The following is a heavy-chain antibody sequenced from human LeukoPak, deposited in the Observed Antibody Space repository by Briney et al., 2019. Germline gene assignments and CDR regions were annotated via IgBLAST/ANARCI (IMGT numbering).Heavy chain of an antibody. J-gene: IGHJ4*02. CDR3: AKDRSGPTIYY. CDR2: ISGSGGST. CDR1: GVTFSSYA. V-gene: IGHV3-23*01. D-gene: IGHD5-24*01. Sequence: GGSLRLSCAASGVTFSSYAMSWVRQPPGKGLEWVSAISGSGGSTYYADSVKGRFPISRDNSKNTLYLQMNSLRAEDTAVYYCAKDRSGPTIYYWGQGALVTVSS.